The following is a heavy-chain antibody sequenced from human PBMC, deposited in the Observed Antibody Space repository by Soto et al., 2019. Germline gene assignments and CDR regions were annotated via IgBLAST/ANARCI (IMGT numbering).Heavy chain of an antibody. V-gene: IGHV1-69*13. CDR2: IIPIFGTA. CDR3: AKHPSNDYGDF. J-gene: IGHJ4*02. Sequence: SVKVSCNASGGTFSSYAISWVRQAPGQGLEWMGGIIPIFGTANYAQKFQGRVTITADESTSTAYMELSSLRSEDTAVYYCAKHPSNDYGDFWGQGTLVTVSS. CDR1: GGTFSSYA.